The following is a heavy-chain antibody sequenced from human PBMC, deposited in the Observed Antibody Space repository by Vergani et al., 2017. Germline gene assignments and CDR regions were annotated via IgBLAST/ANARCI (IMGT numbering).Heavy chain of an antibody. CDR3: ASNGRPRGTYYYYMDV. J-gene: IGHJ6*03. CDR1: GVSFGSYG. D-gene: IGHD2-8*01. CDR2: IYSGGST. V-gene: IGHV3-NL1*01. Sequence: QVQLVESGGNVVQSGTSLRLSCAASGVSFGSYGMHWVRQAPGKGLEWVSVIYSGGSTYYADSVKGRFTISRDNSKNTLYLQMNSLRPEDTAVYYCASNGRPRGTYYYYMDVWGKGITVTVSS.